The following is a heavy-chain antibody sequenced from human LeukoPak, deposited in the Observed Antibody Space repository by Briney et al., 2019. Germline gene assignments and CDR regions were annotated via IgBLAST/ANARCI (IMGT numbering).Heavy chain of an antibody. Sequence: SGGSLRLSCAASGFTFSSYAMSWVRQAPGKGLEWVSAISGSGGSTYYADSVKGRFTISRDNSKNTLYLQMNSLRAEDTAVYYCAKDQGYSSSGGWFDPWGQGTLVTVSS. CDR1: GFTFSSYA. CDR3: AKDQGYSSSGGWFDP. J-gene: IGHJ5*02. V-gene: IGHV3-23*01. CDR2: ISGSGGST. D-gene: IGHD6-6*01.